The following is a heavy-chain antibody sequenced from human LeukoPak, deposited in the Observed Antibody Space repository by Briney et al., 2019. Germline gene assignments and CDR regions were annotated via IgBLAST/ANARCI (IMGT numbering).Heavy chain of an antibody. J-gene: IGHJ3*02. V-gene: IGHV3-7*05. CDR1: RFTFCRFR. Sequence: GGSLRLSCVHSRFTFCRFRMKWGRQGPRRGLGWEANRDQSGGRNNYVGSVHGRFTISRNNAKNSLFLEMSSLGADDTAVYFCARDVEGGTFDIWGQGTTVTVSS. CDR3: ARDVEGGTFDI. D-gene: IGHD3-16*01. CDR2: RDQSGGRN.